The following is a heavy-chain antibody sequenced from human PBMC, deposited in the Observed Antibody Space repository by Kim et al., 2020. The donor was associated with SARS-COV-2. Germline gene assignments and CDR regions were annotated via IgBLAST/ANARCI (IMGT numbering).Heavy chain of an antibody. CDR2: INHSGST. V-gene: IGHV4-34*01. D-gene: IGHD3-16*01. CDR3: ARGLGRSGGPLGGYGMDV. Sequence: SETLSLTCAVYGGSFSGYYWSWIRQPPGKGLEWIGEINHSGSTNYNPSLKSRVTISVDTSKNQFSLKLSSVTAADTAVYYCARGLGRSGGPLGGYGMDV. J-gene: IGHJ6*01. CDR1: GGSFSGYY.